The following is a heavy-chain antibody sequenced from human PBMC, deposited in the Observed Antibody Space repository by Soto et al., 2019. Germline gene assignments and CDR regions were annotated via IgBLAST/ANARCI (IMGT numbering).Heavy chain of an antibody. CDR1: GFTFSSYA. V-gene: IGHV3-30-3*01. CDR2: ISYDGSNK. J-gene: IGHJ3*02. CDR3: ARLSIAVAGTMGTDAFDI. D-gene: IGHD6-19*01. Sequence: QVQLVESGGGVVQPGRSLRLSCAASGFTFSSYAMHWVRQAPGKGLEWVAVISYDGSNKYYADSVKGRFTISRDNSKNTRYLQMNSLRAEDTAVYYCARLSIAVAGTMGTDAFDIWGQGTMVTVSS.